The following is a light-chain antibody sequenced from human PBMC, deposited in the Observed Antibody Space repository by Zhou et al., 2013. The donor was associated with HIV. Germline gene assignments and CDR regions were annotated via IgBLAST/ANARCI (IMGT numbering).Light chain of an antibody. Sequence: EIVLTQSPATLSLSPGERATLSCRASQSVSSTYLAWYQQKSGQAPRLLIYGASNRATAIPDRFSGSGSGTDFALTISRLEPEDFAVYYCHQYGYSSTLTFGGGTKVEIK. J-gene: IGKJ4*01. CDR2: GAS. CDR3: HQYGYSSTLT. V-gene: IGKV3-20*01. CDR1: QSVSSTY.